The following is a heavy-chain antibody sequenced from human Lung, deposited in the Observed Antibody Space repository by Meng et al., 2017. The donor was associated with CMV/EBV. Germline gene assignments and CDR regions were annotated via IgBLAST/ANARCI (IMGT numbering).Heavy chain of an antibody. V-gene: IGHV3-30-3*01. J-gene: IGHJ4*02. CDR1: GFTFSSYA. Sequence: GGSXRLXCAASGFTFSSYAMHWVRQAPGKGLEWVAIISYDGNTEYYADSVKGRFTISRDNSKNTLYLHMNSLRSEDTAVYYCARAGRAIFGVLMNRLFVLDYWXQGKXVTVSS. CDR2: ISYDGNTE. CDR3: ARAGRAIFGVLMNRLFVLDY. D-gene: IGHD3-3*01.